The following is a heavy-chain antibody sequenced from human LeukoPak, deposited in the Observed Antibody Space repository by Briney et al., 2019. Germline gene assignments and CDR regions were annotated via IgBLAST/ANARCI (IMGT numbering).Heavy chain of an antibody. CDR1: GFTFSSYS. J-gene: IGHJ6*03. CDR3: AREGIAAAGYYYYMDV. CDR2: ISSSSSYI. D-gene: IGHD6-13*01. Sequence: GGSLRPSCAASGFTFSSYSMNWVRQGPGKGLEWVSSISSSSSYIYYADSVKGRFTISRDNAKNSLYLQMNSLRAEDTAVYYCAREGIAAAGYYYYMDVWGKGTTVTVSS. V-gene: IGHV3-21*01.